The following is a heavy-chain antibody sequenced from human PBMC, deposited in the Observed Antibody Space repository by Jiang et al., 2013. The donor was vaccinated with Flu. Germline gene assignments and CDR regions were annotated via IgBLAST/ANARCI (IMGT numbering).Heavy chain of an antibody. CDR2: IGTAGDP. D-gene: IGHD4-17*01. CDR1: GFTFSSYD. Sequence: VQLLESGGGLVQPGGSLRLSCAASGFTFSSYDMHWVRQATGKGLEWVSAIGTAGDPYYPGSVKGRFTISRENAKNSLYLQMNSLRAGDTAVYYCARALHDYGDYWFDPWGQGTLVTVSS. V-gene: IGHV3-13*05. J-gene: IGHJ5*02. CDR3: ARALHDYGDYWFDP.